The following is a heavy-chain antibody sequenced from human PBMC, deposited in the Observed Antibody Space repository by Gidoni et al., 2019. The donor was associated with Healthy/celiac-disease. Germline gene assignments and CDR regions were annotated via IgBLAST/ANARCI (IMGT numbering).Heavy chain of an antibody. Sequence: QVQLVQSGAEVKKPGSSVKVSCKASGGTFSSYAISWVRQAPGHGLEWMGGIIPIFGTANYAQKFQGRVTITADESTSTAYMELSSLRSEDTAVYYCARDGTGWTAEAPYGMDVWGQGTTVTVSS. J-gene: IGHJ6*02. V-gene: IGHV1-69*01. CDR1: GGTFSSYA. CDR3: ARDGTGWTAEAPYGMDV. CDR2: IIPIFGTA. D-gene: IGHD2-15*01.